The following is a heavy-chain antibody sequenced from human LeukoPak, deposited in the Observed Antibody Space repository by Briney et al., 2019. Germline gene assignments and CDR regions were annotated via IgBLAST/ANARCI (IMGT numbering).Heavy chain of an antibody. J-gene: IGHJ4*02. CDR1: GGSIRSSSYH. CDR3: ARVLTPYYFDY. D-gene: IGHD4-23*01. V-gene: IGHV4-39*07. CDR2: GYYRGST. Sequence: SETLSLTCTVPGGSIRSSSYHWGWIRQPPGKGLEWIGSGYYRGSTYYNPSLKSRVTISVDMSKNQFSLKLSSVTAADTAVYSCARVLTPYYFDYWGQGTLVTVSS.